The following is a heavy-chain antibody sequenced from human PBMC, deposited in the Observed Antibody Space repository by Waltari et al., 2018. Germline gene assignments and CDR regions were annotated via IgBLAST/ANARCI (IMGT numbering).Heavy chain of an antibody. Sequence: VQLLESGGGVVQPGGSLRLSCPAYGFIFSSHGMHWVRQIPGKGLEWVGFISFDGKKIFDADSVRGRFSISRDNSDNMVFLQMNSLRPEDSGVYYCAKDGDYSLTEYDAFDVWGQGTVVTVSP. D-gene: IGHD4-17*01. CDR3: AKDGDYSLTEYDAFDV. CDR2: ISFDGKKI. V-gene: IGHV3-30*02. J-gene: IGHJ3*01. CDR1: GFIFSSHG.